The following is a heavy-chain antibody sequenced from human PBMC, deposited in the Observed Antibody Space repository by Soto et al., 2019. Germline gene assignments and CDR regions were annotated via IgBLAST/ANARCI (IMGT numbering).Heavy chain of an antibody. CDR3: AREDSTRTDDNYYYYGMDV. Sequence: LRLSCAASGFPFRIFPMHWVRQAPGKGLEWVVVLSSDGSGTNYADSVKGRFTVSRDNSKNTLYLQMNSLRIEDTAVYYCAREDSTRTDDNYYYYGMDVWGPGPTVTVSS. CDR2: LSSDGSGT. V-gene: IGHV3-30-3*01. J-gene: IGHJ6*02. D-gene: IGHD2-2*01. CDR1: GFPFRIFP.